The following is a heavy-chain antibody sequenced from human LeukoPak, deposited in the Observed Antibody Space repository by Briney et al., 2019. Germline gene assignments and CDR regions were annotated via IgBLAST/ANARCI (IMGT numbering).Heavy chain of an antibody. CDR1: GFTFSSYS. J-gene: IGHJ3*02. CDR2: ISSSSSYI. Sequence: GGSLRLSCAASGFTFSSYSMNWVRQAPGKGLEWVSSISSSSSYIYYADSVKGRFTISRDNAKNSLYLQMNSLRAEDTAVYYCARDTMIVVADDALDIWGQGTMVTVSS. D-gene: IGHD3-22*01. V-gene: IGHV3-21*01. CDR3: ARDTMIVVADDALDI.